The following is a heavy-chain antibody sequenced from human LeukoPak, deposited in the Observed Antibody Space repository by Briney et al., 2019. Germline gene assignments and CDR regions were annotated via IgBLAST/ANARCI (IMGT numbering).Heavy chain of an antibody. Sequence: KRGESLKISCKGSGYSFTSYWIGWVRQMPGKGLEWMGIIYPGDSDTRYSPSFQGQVTISADKSISTAYLQWSSLKASDTAMYYCVRRTDRSFWYLDYWGQGTLVTVSS. J-gene: IGHJ4*02. V-gene: IGHV5-51*01. CDR2: IYPGDSDT. CDR1: GYSFTSYW. CDR3: VRRTDRSFWYLDY.